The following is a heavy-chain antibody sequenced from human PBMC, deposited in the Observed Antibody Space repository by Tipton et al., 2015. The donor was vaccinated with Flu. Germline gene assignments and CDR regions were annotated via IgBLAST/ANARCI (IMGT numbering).Heavy chain of an antibody. CDR2: IYYSGST. CDR1: GGSISSSAYY. V-gene: IGHV4-39*07. J-gene: IGHJ4*02. D-gene: IGHD6-13*01. CDR3: AIDDFGSSWYGY. Sequence: LSLTCTVSGGSISSSAYYWGWIRQTPGKGLEWIGNIYYSGSTFYNPSLKSRVTISLDKSTNQFSLRLSSVTAADAAIYYCAIDDFGSSWYGYWGQGSLVTVSS.